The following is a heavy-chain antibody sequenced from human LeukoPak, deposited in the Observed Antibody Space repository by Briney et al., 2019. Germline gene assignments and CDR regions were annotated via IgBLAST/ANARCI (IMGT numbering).Heavy chain of an antibody. CDR2: IFSDGTTT. Sequence: GGSLRLSCVASEFDFFSYGMQWVRQPPGKGLVWVSRIFSDGTTTSYADSVKGRFTISRDNAKNTLYLQMNSLRAEDTAVYYCARELPREVTLDYWGQGTLVTISP. J-gene: IGHJ4*01. V-gene: IGHV3-74*01. D-gene: IGHD2-21*02. CDR3: ARELPREVTLDY. CDR1: EFDFFSYG.